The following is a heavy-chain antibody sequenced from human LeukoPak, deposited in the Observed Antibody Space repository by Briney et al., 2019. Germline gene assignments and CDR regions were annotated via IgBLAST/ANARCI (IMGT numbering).Heavy chain of an antibody. CDR1: GYTFSTYG. CDR3: ARNVGSYLEFAP. Sequence: ASVKVSFKVSGYTFSTYGLSWVRQAPGQRLEWMGWISGNSGRTHYAQKFQDRVTLTTDTSSTTAFMELRSLSSDDTAMYYCARNVGSYLEFAPWGQGTLVTVSS. D-gene: IGHD1-26*01. CDR2: ISGNSGRT. V-gene: IGHV1-18*01. J-gene: IGHJ5*02.